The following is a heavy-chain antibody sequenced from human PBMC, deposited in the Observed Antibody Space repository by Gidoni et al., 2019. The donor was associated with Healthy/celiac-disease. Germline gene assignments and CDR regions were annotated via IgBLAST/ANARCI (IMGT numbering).Heavy chain of an antibody. D-gene: IGHD7-27*01. V-gene: IGHV4-59*01. CDR2: IYYSGST. Sequence: QVQLQESGPGRVNPAETLYPPSTASVGSISSYYWSWFRQPPGKGLEWIGYIYYSGSTNYNPSLKSRVTISVDTSKNQFSLKLSSVTAADTAVYYCARLGTPPTDAFDIWGQGTMVTVSS. CDR1: VGSISSYY. CDR3: ARLGTPPTDAFDI. J-gene: IGHJ3*02.